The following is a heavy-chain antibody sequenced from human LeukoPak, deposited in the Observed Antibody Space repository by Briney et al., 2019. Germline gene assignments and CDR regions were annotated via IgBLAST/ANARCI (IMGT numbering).Heavy chain of an antibody. Sequence: GGSLRLSCAASGFTFSSYSMNWVRQAPGKGLEWVSSISSSSSYIYYADSVKGRFTISRDSAKNSLYLQMNSLRAEDTAVYYCARDQYYYDSSGYRAEYFQHWGQGTLVTVSS. CDR1: GFTFSSYS. V-gene: IGHV3-21*01. J-gene: IGHJ1*01. D-gene: IGHD3-22*01. CDR2: ISSSSSYI. CDR3: ARDQYYYDSSGYRAEYFQH.